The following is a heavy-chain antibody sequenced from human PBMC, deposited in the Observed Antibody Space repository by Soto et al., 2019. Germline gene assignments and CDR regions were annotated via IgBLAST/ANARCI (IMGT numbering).Heavy chain of an antibody. V-gene: IGHV4-59*01. CDR2: IYYSGST. J-gene: IGHJ5*02. Sequence: QVQLQESGPGLVKPSETLSLTCTVSGGSISSYYWSWIRQPPGKGLEWIGYIYYSGSTNYNPSLKCRVTISVDTSKNQFSLKLSSVTAADTAVYYCAREGSLGLHNWFDPWGQGTLVTVSS. CDR1: GGSISSYY. D-gene: IGHD6-13*01. CDR3: AREGSLGLHNWFDP.